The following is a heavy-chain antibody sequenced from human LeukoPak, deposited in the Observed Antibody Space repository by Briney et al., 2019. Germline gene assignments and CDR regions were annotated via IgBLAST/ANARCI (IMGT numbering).Heavy chain of an antibody. V-gene: IGHV6-1*01. CDR3: ARVREQQLVDY. CDR1: GYSVSSDSAA. Sequence: SQTLSLTCAISGYSVSSDSAAWNWIRHSPSRGLEWLGRTYYRSSWYNDYAVSVKSRITINPDTSKNQFSLQLNSVTPEDTAVYYCARVREQQLVDYWGQGTLVTVSS. J-gene: IGHJ4*02. CDR2: TYYRSSWYN. D-gene: IGHD6-13*01.